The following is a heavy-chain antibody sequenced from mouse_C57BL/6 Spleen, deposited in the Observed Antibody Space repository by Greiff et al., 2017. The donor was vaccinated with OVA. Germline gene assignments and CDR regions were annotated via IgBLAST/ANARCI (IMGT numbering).Heavy chain of an antibody. CDR2: INPNNGGT. V-gene: IGHV1-26*01. J-gene: IGHJ2*01. Sequence: VQLQHPGPELVKPGASVKLSCTASGYTFTDYYMNWVKQSPGQSLEWIGVINPNNGGTSYNQKFKGKATLTVDKSSSTAYMELRSLTSEDSAVYDCARYDGYYLRALDYWGQGTTLTVSS. D-gene: IGHD2-3*01. CDR1: GYTFTDYY. CDR3: ARYDGYYLRALDY.